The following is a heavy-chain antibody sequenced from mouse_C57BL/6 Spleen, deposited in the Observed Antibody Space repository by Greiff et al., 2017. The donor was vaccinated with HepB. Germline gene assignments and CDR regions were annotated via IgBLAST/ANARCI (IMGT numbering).Heavy chain of an antibody. CDR3: ARGGILTLDY. CDR2: ISYDGSN. J-gene: IGHJ2*01. V-gene: IGHV3-6*01. D-gene: IGHD4-1*01. Sequence: VQLKQSGPGLVKPSQSLSLTCSVTGYSITSGYYWNWIRQFPGNKLEWMGYISYDGSNNYNPSLKNRISITRDTSKNQFFLKLNSVTTEDTATYYCARGGILTLDYWGQGTTLTVSS. CDR1: GYSITSGYY.